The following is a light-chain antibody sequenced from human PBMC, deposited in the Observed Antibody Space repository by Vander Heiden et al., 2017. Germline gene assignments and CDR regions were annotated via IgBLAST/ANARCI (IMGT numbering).Light chain of an antibody. CDR1: QSISTW. CDR3: QQYSIESPT. Sequence: DIQVTQSPSPLSASVGDRVPIACRASQSISTWLAWDQQKPGKAPKLLIYDASKLQSGVPSRFSGSGSGTDFSLTISSLQPEDFAIYYCQQYSIESPTFGQGTKVEI. CDR2: DAS. J-gene: IGKJ1*01. V-gene: IGKV1-5*01.